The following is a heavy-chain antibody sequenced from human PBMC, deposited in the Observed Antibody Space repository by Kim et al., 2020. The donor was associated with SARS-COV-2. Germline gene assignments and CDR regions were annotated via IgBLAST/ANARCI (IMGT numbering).Heavy chain of an antibody. CDR2: INPSGGST. V-gene: IGHV1-46*01. CDR1: GYTFTSYY. J-gene: IGHJ6*02. CDR3: ARASKVGGGSSSSGHGMDV. D-gene: IGHD6-6*01. Sequence: ASVKVSCKASGYTFTSYYMHWVRQAPGQGLEWMGIINPSGGSTSYAQKFQGRVTMTRDTSTSTVYMELSSLRSEDTAVYYCARASKVGGGSSSSGHGMDVWGQGTTVTVSS.